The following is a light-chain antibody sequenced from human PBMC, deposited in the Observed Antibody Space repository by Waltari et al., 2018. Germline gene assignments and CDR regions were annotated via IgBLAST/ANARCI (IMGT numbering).Light chain of an antibody. V-gene: IGLV2-11*01. CDR3: CTYAGSYTDVV. J-gene: IGLJ2*01. CDR1: SRDVGGYNY. Sequence: QSALTQPRSVSGSPGQSVTISCTGISRDVGGYNYVSWYQQHPGKAPTLMIYDVSKRPAGVPERFSGSKSGNTASLTISVRQAEDETDYYCCTYAGSYTDVVFGGGTKLTVL. CDR2: DVS.